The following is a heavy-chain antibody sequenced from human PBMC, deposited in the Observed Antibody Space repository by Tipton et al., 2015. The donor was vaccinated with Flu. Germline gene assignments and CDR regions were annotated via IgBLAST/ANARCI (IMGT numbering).Heavy chain of an antibody. V-gene: IGHV4-61*05. CDR3: ARYLRYSSSWRPLFYYYYMDV. Sequence: TLSLTCAVSGYSISSSSYYWGWIRQPPGKGLEWIGYIYYSGSTNYNPSLKSRVTISVDTSKNQFSLKLSSVTAADTAVYYCARYLRYSSSWRPLFYYYYMDVWGKGTTVTVSS. CDR2: IYYSGST. CDR1: GYSISSSSYY. J-gene: IGHJ6*03. D-gene: IGHD6-13*01.